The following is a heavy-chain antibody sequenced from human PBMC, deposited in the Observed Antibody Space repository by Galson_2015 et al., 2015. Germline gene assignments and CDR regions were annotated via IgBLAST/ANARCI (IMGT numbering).Heavy chain of an antibody. V-gene: IGHV1-8*01. CDR1: GSTFTSYD. Sequence: SVKVSCKASGSTFTSYDINWVRQATGQGLEWMGWMYPNSGNTGYAQKFQGRVTMTRNTSISTAYMELSSLRSEDTAVYYCARGSYSSSWYVHWGQGTLVTVSS. CDR2: MYPNSGNT. CDR3: ARGSYSSSWYVH. D-gene: IGHD6-13*01. J-gene: IGHJ4*02.